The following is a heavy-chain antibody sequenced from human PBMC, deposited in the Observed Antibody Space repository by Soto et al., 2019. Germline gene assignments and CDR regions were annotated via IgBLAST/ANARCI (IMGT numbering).Heavy chain of an antibody. CDR3: VKSPGILNGYLDL. CDR2: ISSNGDST. Sequence: VGSLRLSCSASGFTFSSYAMHWVRQAPGKGLEYVSAISSNGDSTYYADSVKGRFTISRDNSWNTLYLQMSSLRAEDTAVYYCVKSPGILNGYLDLWGQGTLVTVP. V-gene: IGHV3-64D*06. D-gene: IGHD3-9*01. J-gene: IGHJ5*02. CDR1: GFTFSSYA.